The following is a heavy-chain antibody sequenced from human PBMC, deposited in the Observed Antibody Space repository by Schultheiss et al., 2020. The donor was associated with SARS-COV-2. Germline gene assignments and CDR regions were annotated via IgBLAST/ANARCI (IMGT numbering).Heavy chain of an antibody. CDR2: IYYSGST. J-gene: IGHJ3*02. CDR3: ARFIVVVVAATGDDAFDI. D-gene: IGHD2-15*01. CDR1: GGSVSSGSYY. V-gene: IGHV4-61*01. Sequence: SETLSLTCTVSGGSVSSGSYYWSWIRQPPGKGLEWIGYIYYSGSTNYNPSLKSRVTISVDTSKNQFSLKLSSVTAADTAVYYCARFIVVVVAATGDDAFDIWGQGTMVTVSS.